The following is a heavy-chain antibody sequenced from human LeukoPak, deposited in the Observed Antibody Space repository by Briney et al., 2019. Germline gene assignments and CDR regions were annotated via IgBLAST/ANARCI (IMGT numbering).Heavy chain of an antibody. Sequence: ASVKVSCKASGYTFTGYYMHWVRQAPGQGLEWMGWINPNSGGTNYAQKFQGWVTMTRDTSISTAYMELSRLRSDDTAAYYCAREDYYGSGSLRYWGQGTLVTVSS. CDR1: GYTFTGYY. V-gene: IGHV1-2*04. CDR3: AREDYYGSGSLRY. CDR2: INPNSGGT. D-gene: IGHD3-10*01. J-gene: IGHJ4*02.